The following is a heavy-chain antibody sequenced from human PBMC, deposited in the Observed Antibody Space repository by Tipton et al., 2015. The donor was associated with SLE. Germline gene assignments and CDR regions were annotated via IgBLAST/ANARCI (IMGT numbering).Heavy chain of an antibody. D-gene: IGHD2-2*01. CDR2: ISAYNGNT. Sequence: QLVQSGAEVKKPGASVKVSCKASGYTFTSYGISWVRQAPGQGLEWMGWISAYNGNTNYAQKLQGRVTMTTDTSTSTAYMELRSLSSDDTAVYYCARASHLGYCSSTSCPPYWYFDLWGRGTLVTVSS. CDR3: ARASHLGYCSSTSCPPYWYFDL. J-gene: IGHJ2*01. CDR1: GYTFTSYG. V-gene: IGHV1-18*01.